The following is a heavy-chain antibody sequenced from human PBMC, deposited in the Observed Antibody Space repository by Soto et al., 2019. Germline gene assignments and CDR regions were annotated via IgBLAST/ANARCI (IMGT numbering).Heavy chain of an antibody. V-gene: IGHV1-18*01. CDR2: ISAYNGNT. CDR3: ARGIVVVPADLPNWFDP. D-gene: IGHD2-2*01. J-gene: IGHJ5*02. CDR1: GYTFTSYG. Sequence: QVQLVQSGAEVKKPGASVKVSCKASGYTFTSYGISWVRQAPGQGLEWMGWISAYNGNTNYAQKLQGRVTKTTDTSTSTAYMELRSLRSDDTAVYYCARGIVVVPADLPNWFDPWGQGTLVTVSS.